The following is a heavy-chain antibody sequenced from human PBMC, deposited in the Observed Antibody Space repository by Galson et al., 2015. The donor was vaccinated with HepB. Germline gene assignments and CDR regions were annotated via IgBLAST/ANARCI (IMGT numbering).Heavy chain of an antibody. CDR2: INPNSGGT. J-gene: IGHJ4*02. D-gene: IGHD4-17*01. Sequence: SVKVSCKASGYTFTGYYMHWVRQAPGQGLEWMGWINPNSGGTNYAQKFQGRVTMTRDTSISTAYMELSRLRSDDTAVYYCARALTTVTSLDYWGQGTLVTVSS. CDR1: GYTFTGYY. V-gene: IGHV1-2*02. CDR3: ARALTTVTSLDY.